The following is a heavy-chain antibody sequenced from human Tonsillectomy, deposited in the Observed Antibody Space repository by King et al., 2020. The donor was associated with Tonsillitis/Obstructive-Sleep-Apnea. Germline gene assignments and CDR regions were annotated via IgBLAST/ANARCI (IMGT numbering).Heavy chain of an antibody. CDR2: ISHSGST. V-gene: IGHV4-34*01. CDR3: ARDNGGGWAFDI. Sequence: QVQLQQWGAGLLKPSETLYLTCGVYGGSFSGYYWSWIRQPPGKGLEWIGEISHSGSTNYNPSLKNRVTLSVDTSKNQFSLKLSSVTAADTAVYYCARDNGGGWAFDIWGQGTMVTVSS. J-gene: IGHJ3*02. CDR1: GGSFSGYY. D-gene: IGHD6-19*01.